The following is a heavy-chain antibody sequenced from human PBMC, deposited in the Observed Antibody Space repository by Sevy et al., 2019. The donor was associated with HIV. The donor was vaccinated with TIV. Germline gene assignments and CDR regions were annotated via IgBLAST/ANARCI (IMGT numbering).Heavy chain of an antibody. J-gene: IGHJ4*02. D-gene: IGHD2-21*01. CDR1: GFTFSTYG. Sequence: GGSLRLSCAASGFTFSTYGMHWVRQAPGKGLEWVAFIRFDGNSKYYADSVKGRFTISRDNSKNTLDLQLNSLTAGDTAVYYCARADCGGDCYLVFDYRGQGTLGTVSS. CDR3: ARADCGGDCYLVFDY. V-gene: IGHV3-30*02. CDR2: IRFDGNSK.